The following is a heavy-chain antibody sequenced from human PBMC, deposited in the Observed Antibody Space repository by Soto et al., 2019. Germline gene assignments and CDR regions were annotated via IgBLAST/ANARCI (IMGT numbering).Heavy chain of an antibody. V-gene: IGHV4-59*06. Sequence: SETLSLICTVSGGSISSYYWSWIRQHPGKGLEWIGYIYYSGSTYYNPSLKSRVTISVDTSKNQFSLKLSSVTAADTAVYYCARSKYCDYVWGSYRSQYFDYWGQGTLVTVSS. CDR2: IYYSGST. J-gene: IGHJ4*02. CDR3: ARSKYCDYVWGSYRSQYFDY. CDR1: GGSISSYY. D-gene: IGHD3-16*02.